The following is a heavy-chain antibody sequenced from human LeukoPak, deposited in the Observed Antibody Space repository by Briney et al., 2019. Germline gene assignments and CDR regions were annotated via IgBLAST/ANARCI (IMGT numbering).Heavy chain of an antibody. Sequence: PGRSLRLSCAASGFTVSGTYMSWVRQAAGEGWEWVSTIFDAGRNTYSDSVKGRFTISRDNYKNTHLIQMNSLRADDTAVYYCAGATKWLAYDFWGQGTLVTVSS. CDR2: IFDAGRN. CDR1: GFTVSGTY. CDR3: AGATKWLAYDF. D-gene: IGHD6-19*01. J-gene: IGHJ4*02. V-gene: IGHV3-53*01.